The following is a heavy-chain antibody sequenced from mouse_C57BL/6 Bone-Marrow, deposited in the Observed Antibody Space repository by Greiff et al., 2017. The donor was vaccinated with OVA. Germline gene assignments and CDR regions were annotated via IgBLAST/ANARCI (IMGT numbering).Heavy chain of an antibody. CDR3: AREDDYDGYVDV. CDR2: IYPGDGDT. V-gene: IGHV1-82*01. Sequence: VQLQQSGPELVKPGASVKISCKASGYAFSSSWMNWVKQRPGKGLEWIGRIYPGDGDTNYYGKFKGKATPTADKSSSTAYMQLSSLTTEDSAVYFCAREDDYDGYVDVWGTGTTVTVSS. J-gene: IGHJ1*03. D-gene: IGHD2-4*01. CDR1: GYAFSSSW.